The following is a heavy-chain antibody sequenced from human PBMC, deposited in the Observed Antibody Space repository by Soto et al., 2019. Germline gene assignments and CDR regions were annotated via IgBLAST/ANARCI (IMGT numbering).Heavy chain of an antibody. Sequence: GGPMRVCWKASGEKCIAFGVHWVRQMPGKGLEWLGKIDPSDSYTNYSPSFEGHVTISTDNSITTAYLQWSSLRASDTALYFCARVHKNWFDSWAQGTMVTGSS. CDR3: ARVHKNWFDS. CDR2: IDPSDSYT. J-gene: IGHJ5*01. V-gene: IGHV5-10-1*01. CDR1: GEKCIAFG.